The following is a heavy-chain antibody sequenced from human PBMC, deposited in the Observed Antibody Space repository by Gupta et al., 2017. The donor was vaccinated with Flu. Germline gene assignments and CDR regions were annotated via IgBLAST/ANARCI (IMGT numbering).Heavy chain of an antibody. CDR3: AKLKSARHDY. V-gene: IGHV1-18*01. D-gene: IGHD4-17*01. J-gene: IGHJ6*01. CDR1: YTLSIDG. Sequence: YTLSIDGVSWVRQAPGQRLEWMGWISGNDGHTTYSQRFQDRISLTTDKSTSTAFLELRSLKPDDTAMYFCAKLKSARHDYWG. CDR2: ISGNDGHT.